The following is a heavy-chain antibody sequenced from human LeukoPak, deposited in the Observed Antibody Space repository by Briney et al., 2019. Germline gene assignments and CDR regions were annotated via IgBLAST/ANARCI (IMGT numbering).Heavy chain of an antibody. J-gene: IGHJ1*01. V-gene: IGHV3-30-3*01. CDR3: ARDRVAVADMGAFQH. CDR1: RFTFSTYA. Sequence: PGGSLRLSCAASRFTFSTYAMHWVRQAPGKGLEWVAGISNDGTNEDHADSVKGRFTISRDNSKNTLYLQMNSLRAEDTAIYYCARDRVAVADMGAFQHWGQGTLVTVSS. D-gene: IGHD6-19*01. CDR2: ISNDGTNE.